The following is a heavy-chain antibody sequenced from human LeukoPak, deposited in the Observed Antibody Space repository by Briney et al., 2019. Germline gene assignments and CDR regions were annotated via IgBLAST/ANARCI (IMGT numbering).Heavy chain of an antibody. V-gene: IGHV4-4*02. Sequence: SGTLSLTCAVSGGSISSSNWWSWVRQPPGKGLEWIGEIYHSGSTNYNPSLKSRVTISADKSKNQFSLKLSSVTAADTAVYYCARVGPGIAAAGTNFDYWGQGTLVTVSS. D-gene: IGHD6-13*01. CDR2: IYHSGST. J-gene: IGHJ4*02. CDR3: ARVGPGIAAAGTNFDY. CDR1: GGSISSSNW.